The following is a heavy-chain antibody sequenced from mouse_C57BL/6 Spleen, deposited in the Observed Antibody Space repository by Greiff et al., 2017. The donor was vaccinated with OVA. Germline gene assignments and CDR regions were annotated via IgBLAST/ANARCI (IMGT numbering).Heavy chain of an antibody. CDR3: ARGGLRAMDY. D-gene: IGHD2-2*01. CDR2: INPNNGGT. Sequence: EVQLQQSGPELVKPGASVKMSCKASGYTFTDYNMHWVKQSHGKSLEWIGYINPNNGGTSYNQKFKGKATLPVNKSASTAYMELRSLTSEDSAVYYCARGGLRAMDYWGQGTSVTVSS. J-gene: IGHJ4*01. CDR1: GYTFTDYN. V-gene: IGHV1-22*01.